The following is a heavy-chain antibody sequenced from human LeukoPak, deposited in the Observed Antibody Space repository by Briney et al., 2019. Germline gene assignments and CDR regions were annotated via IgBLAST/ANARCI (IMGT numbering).Heavy chain of an antibody. CDR1: GYTLTELS. D-gene: IGHD6-13*01. J-gene: IGHJ3*02. CDR2: FDPEDGET. CDR3: ATPQPLQQLVPGGDAFDI. V-gene: IGHV1-24*01. Sequence: ASVKVSCKVSGYTLTELSMHWVRQAPRKGLEWMGGFDPEDGETIYAQKFQGRVTMTEDTSTDTAYMELSSLRSEDTAVYYCATPQPLQQLVPGGDAFDIWGQGTMVTVSS.